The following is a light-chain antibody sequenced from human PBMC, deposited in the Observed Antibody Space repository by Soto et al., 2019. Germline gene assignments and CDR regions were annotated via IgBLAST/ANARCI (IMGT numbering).Light chain of an antibody. CDR3: QQYGNSRT. J-gene: IGKJ1*01. CDR2: DAS. CDR1: QSVSSRS. V-gene: IGKV3-20*01. Sequence: EIVLTQSTGTLSLSPGERATLSCRSSQSVSSRSLAWYQQKTGQAPRLLIYDASNRATGIPDRFSGSGSGTNFTLTISRLEPGDFAVYYCQQYGNSRTFGQGTKVEVK.